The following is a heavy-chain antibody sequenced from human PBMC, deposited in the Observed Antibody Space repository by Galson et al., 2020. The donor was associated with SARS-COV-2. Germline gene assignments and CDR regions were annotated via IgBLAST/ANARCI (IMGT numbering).Heavy chain of an antibody. CDR3: ARCEGVGIVVVVAATYFDY. J-gene: IGHJ4*02. Sequence: ASVKVSCKASGYTFTSYGISWVRQAPGQGLEWMGWISAYNGNTNYAPKLQGRVTMTTDTSTSTAYMELRSLRSDDTAVYYCARCEGVGIVVVVAATYFDYWGQGTLVTVSS. CDR2: ISAYNGNT. V-gene: IGHV1-18*01. CDR1: GYTFTSYG. D-gene: IGHD2-15*01.